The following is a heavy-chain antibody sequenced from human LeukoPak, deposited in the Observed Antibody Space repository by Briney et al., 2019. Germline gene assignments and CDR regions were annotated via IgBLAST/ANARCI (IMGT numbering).Heavy chain of an antibody. V-gene: IGHV1-8*02. CDR3: ARGLYYYDSNGRTPYDY. CDR1: GYTFTGYY. Sequence: ASVKVSCKASGYTFTGYYMHWVRQAPGQGLEWMGWMNPNSGITGYAQKFQGRVTMTRDTSISTAYMELSSLKSEDTAVYYCARGLYYYDSNGRTPYDYWGQGTLVTVSS. J-gene: IGHJ4*02. D-gene: IGHD3-22*01. CDR2: MNPNSGIT.